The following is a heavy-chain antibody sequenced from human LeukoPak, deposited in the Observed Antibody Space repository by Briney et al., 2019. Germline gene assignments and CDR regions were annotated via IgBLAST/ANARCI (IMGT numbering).Heavy chain of an antibody. CDR2: ISGNGHQT. V-gene: IGHV3-23*01. Sequence: GGSLRLSCAASGFTFSNFAMSWVRQAPGRGVEWVSTISGNGHQTYYADSVKGRFSVSRDNSKNILYLQMDSLRADDSALYYCAKDANYYDSSGYFIPFDYWGQATLVTVSS. D-gene: IGHD3-22*01. CDR1: GFTFSNFA. CDR3: AKDANYYDSSGYFIPFDY. J-gene: IGHJ4*02.